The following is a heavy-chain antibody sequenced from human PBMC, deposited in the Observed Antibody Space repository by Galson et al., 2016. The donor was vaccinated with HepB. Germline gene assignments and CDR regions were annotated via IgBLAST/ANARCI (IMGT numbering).Heavy chain of an antibody. Sequence: SVKVSCKASGYTFTTYHIHWVRQAPGQGLEWMGKVTPSSGSTTYAQKFQGRVTMTSDTSTSTVSMELTSLASEDTAVYYCARDNYGSDYWGPGTLVTVSS. J-gene: IGHJ4*02. D-gene: IGHD3-10*01. CDR3: ARDNYGSDY. CDR2: VTPSSGST. V-gene: IGHV1-46*01. CDR1: GYTFTTYH.